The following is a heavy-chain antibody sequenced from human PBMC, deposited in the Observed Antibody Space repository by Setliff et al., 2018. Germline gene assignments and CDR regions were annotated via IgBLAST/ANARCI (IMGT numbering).Heavy chain of an antibody. D-gene: IGHD3-22*01. CDR2: ITPILGTA. CDR1: GATFSNYP. J-gene: IGHJ4*02. CDR3: ARGHSRTYYYDSSGSHYFDY. Sequence: ASVKVSCKTSGATFSNYPISWVRQAPGQGLEWMGGITPILGTARYAQRFQGRATITTDESTSTAYMELSSLRSEDTAIYYCARGHSRTYYYDSSGSHYFDYWGQGTRVTVS. V-gene: IGHV1-69*05.